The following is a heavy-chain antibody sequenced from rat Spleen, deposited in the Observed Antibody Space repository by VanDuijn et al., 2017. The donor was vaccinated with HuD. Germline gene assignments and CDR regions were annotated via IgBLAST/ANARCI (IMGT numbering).Heavy chain of an antibody. Sequence: EVLLVESGGGLVQPGRSLKLSCAASGFTFSDYGMAWVRQAPKKGLEWVAFISYDGSSTFYRDSVKGRFTISRDNPQSTLYLQMDSLRSEDTATYYCARGGTYSNWFAYWGQGTLVTVSS. CDR1: GFTFSDYG. D-gene: IGHD1-3*01. CDR2: ISYDGSST. V-gene: IGHV5-29*01. J-gene: IGHJ3*01. CDR3: ARGGTYSNWFAY.